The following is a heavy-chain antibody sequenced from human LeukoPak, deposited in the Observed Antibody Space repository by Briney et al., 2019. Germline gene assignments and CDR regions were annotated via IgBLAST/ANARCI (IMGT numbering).Heavy chain of an antibody. CDR3: ARGGGYYGVDY. CDR1: GFTVNSNY. J-gene: IGHJ4*02. Sequence: GGSLRLSCAASGFTVNSNYMSWVRQAPGKGLEWVSLIYTGGSTYYADSVRGRFTISRDNSKNTLYLQMNSLRPEDTAIYYCARGGGYYGVDYWGQGTLVTVSS. V-gene: IGHV3-66*02. D-gene: IGHD1-26*01. CDR2: IYTGGST.